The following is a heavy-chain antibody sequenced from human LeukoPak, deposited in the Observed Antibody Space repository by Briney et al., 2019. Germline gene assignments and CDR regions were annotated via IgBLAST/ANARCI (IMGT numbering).Heavy chain of an antibody. CDR2: FDPEDGET. D-gene: IGHD2-2*01. CDR3: ATNTPGGQYQLPDYYYYGMDV. CDR1: GYTLTELS. J-gene: IGHJ6*04. Sequence: ASVKVSCKVSGYTLTELSMHRVRQAPGKGLEWMGGFDPEDGETIYAQKFQGRVTITEDTSTDTAYMELSSLRSEDTAVYYGATNTPGGQYQLPDYYYYGMDVWGKGTTVTVSS. V-gene: IGHV1-24*01.